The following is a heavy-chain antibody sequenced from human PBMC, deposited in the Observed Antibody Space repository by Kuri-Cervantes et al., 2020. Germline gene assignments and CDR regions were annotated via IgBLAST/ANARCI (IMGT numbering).Heavy chain of an antibody. Sequence: GGSLRLSCAASGFTFSSYAMSWVRQAPGKGLEWVSAISGSGGSTYYADSVKGRFTISRDNSKNTLYLQMNSLRAEDTAVYYCARDGRITMVRGVIKAYYGMDVWGQGTTVTVSS. J-gene: IGHJ6*02. V-gene: IGHV3-23*01. CDR2: ISGSGGST. CDR1: GFTFSSYA. D-gene: IGHD3-10*01. CDR3: ARDGRITMVRGVIKAYYGMDV.